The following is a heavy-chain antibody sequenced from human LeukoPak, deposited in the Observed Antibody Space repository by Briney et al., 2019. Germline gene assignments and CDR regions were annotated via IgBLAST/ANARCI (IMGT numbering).Heavy chain of an antibody. CDR3: ARDNRVASGIAAAGTRLGGYFDY. V-gene: IGHV3-30-3*01. CDR1: GFTFSSYA. D-gene: IGHD6-13*01. Sequence: PGGSLRLSCAASGFTFSSYAMHWVRQAPGKGLEWVAVISYDGSNKYCADSVKGRFTISRDNSKNTLYLQMNSLRAEDTAVYYCARDNRVASGIAAAGTRLGGYFDYWGQGTLVTVSS. CDR2: ISYDGSNK. J-gene: IGHJ4*02.